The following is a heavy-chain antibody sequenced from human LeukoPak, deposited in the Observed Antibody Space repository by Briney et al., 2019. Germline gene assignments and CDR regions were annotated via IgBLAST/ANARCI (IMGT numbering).Heavy chain of an antibody. Sequence: PGGSLRLSCAASGFTFSSYAMCWVRQAPGKGLEWVSVISVSSGTTYYADSVKGRFTISRDNSKSTLYLQMNSLRAEDTATYYCAKERLVSHTAGFDSWGQGTLVTVSS. D-gene: IGHD2-8*02. CDR2: ISVSSGTT. CDR3: AKERLVSHTAGFDS. J-gene: IGHJ4*02. CDR1: GFTFSSYA. V-gene: IGHV3-23*01.